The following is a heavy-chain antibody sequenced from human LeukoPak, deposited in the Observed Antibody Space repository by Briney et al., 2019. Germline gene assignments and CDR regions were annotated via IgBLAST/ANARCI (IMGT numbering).Heavy chain of an antibody. CDR3: ARDSSSWYYFDY. V-gene: IGHV3-33*01. CDR2: IWYDGSNK. Sequence: PGRSLRLSCAAPRFTFSSYGMHWVRQAPGKGLEWVAVIWYDGSNKYYADSVKGRFTISRDNSKNTLYLQMNSLRAEDTAVYYCARDSSSWYYFDYWGQGTLVTVSS. J-gene: IGHJ4*02. D-gene: IGHD6-13*01. CDR1: RFTFSSYG.